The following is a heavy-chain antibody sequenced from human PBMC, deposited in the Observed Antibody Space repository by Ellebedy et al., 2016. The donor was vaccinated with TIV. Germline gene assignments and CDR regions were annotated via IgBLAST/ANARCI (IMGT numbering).Heavy chain of an antibody. V-gene: IGHV3-7*04. D-gene: IGHD2-21*01. CDR1: GFTFSTYW. Sequence: PGGSLRLSCAASGFTFSTYWMSWVRQAPGKGLEWVANIKQDGSEKFYVDSVKGRFTISRDNAKNSLYLQMNSLRADDTAVYYCAREHIVVVIADYWGQGTLVTVSS. CDR3: AREHIVVVIADY. J-gene: IGHJ4*02. CDR2: IKQDGSEK.